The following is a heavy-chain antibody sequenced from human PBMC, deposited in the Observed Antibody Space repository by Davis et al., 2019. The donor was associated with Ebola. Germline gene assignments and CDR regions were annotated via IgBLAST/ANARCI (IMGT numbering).Heavy chain of an antibody. V-gene: IGHV4-39*01. D-gene: IGHD2-15*01. CDR3: ARALVVVVAAFNWFDP. J-gene: IGHJ5*02. CDR1: GGSISSSSYY. CDR2: IYYSGST. Sequence: SETLSLTCTVSGGSISSSSYYWGWIRQPPGKGLEWIGSIYYSGSTYYNPSLKSRVTISVDTSKNQFSLKLSSVTAADTAVYYCARALVVVVAAFNWFDPWGQGTLVTVSS.